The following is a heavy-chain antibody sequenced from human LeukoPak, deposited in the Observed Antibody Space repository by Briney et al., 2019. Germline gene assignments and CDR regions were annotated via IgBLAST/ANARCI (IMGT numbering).Heavy chain of an antibody. CDR3: VKFKRRPRTYSYDYEF. D-gene: IGHD5-18*01. J-gene: IGHJ4*02. Sequence: SETLSLTCSVFGDSISNNFYYWGWIRQTPGKGLAWIASIDYTGTTYYNPSFKSRVSISMDTSKNQFSLKLTSVTAADTAVFYCVKFKRRPRTYSYDYEFWGRGTLVTVSP. V-gene: IGHV4-39*07. CDR1: GDSISNNFYY. CDR2: IDYTGTT.